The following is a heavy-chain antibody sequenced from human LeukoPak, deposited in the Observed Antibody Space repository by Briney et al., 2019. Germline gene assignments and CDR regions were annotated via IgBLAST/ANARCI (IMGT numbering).Heavy chain of an antibody. V-gene: IGHV4-39*01. D-gene: IGHD3-3*01. CDR1: GGSISSSSYY. Sequence: SETLSLTCTVSGGSISSSSYYWGWIRQPPGKGLEWIGSTYYSGSTYYNPSLKSRVTISVDTSKNQFSLKLSSVTAADTAVYYCATLYPTYYDFWSGYAYYFDYWGQGTLVTVSS. J-gene: IGHJ4*02. CDR2: TYYSGST. CDR3: ATLYPTYYDFWSGYAYYFDY.